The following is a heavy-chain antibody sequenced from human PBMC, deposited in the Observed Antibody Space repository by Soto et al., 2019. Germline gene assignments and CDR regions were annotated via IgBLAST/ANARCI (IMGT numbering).Heavy chain of an antibody. D-gene: IGHD3-10*01. CDR2: ISATGDKT. J-gene: IGHJ5*02. Sequence: GGSLRLSCAASGFAFSSNSMTWVRQAPGKGLEWVSGISATGDKTFYLDSVRGRFTVSRDIYKNILYLHMSSLRAEDTAVYYCTKWSGFGDAWGQGTLVTAPQ. V-gene: IGHV3-23*01. CDR3: TKWSGFGDA. CDR1: GFAFSSNS.